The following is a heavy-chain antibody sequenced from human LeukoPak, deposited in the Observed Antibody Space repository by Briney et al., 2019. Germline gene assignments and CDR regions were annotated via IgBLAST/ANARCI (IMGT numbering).Heavy chain of an antibody. CDR3: AKVVTSGSYYYFDL. D-gene: IGHD1-26*01. V-gene: IGHV3-23*01. CDR1: GFTFSSYA. J-gene: IGHJ4*02. CDR2: IRNSGSDT. Sequence: GGSLRLSCAASGFTFSSYAMSWVRQAPGKGLEWVSAIRNSGSDTYYPDSVRGRFTISRDNSKNTLSLQMNSLRAEDTAIYYCAKVVTSGSYYYFDLWGQGTLVTVSS.